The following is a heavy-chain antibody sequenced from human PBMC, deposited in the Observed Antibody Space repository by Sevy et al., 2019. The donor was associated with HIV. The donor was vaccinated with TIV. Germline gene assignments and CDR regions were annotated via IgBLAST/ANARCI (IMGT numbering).Heavy chain of an antibody. CDR3: AKDISGEGYLGSGYFDY. J-gene: IGHJ4*02. Sequence: GGSLRLSCAASGFTFDDYTMNWVRQAPGKGLEWVSLITWDGGSTYYADSVKGRFTISRVNSKNSLYLQMNSLRTEDTALYYCAKDISGEGYLGSGYFDYWGQGTLVTVSS. D-gene: IGHD3-16*01. V-gene: IGHV3-43*01. CDR1: GFTFDDYT. CDR2: ITWDGGST.